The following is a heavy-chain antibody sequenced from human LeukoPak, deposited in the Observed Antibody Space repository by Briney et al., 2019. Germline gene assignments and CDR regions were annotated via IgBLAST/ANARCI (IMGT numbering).Heavy chain of an antibody. D-gene: IGHD1-26*01. J-gene: IGHJ4*02. V-gene: IGHV4-34*01. Sequence: SETLSLTCAVYGGSFSGYYWSWIRQPPGKGLEWIGEINHSGSTNYNPSLKSRVTISVDTSKNQFSLKLSSVTAADTAVYYCARRSGSYFDYWGQGTLVTVSS. CDR2: INHSGST. CDR3: ARRSGSYFDY. CDR1: GGSFSGYY.